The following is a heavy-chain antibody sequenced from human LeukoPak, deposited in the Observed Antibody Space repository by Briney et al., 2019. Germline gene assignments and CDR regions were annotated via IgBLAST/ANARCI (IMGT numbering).Heavy chain of an antibody. CDR2: IYYSGST. CDR1: GYSISSGCY. J-gene: IGHJ3*02. Sequence: SETLSLTCAVSGYSISSGCYWGWIRQPPGKGLEWIGYIYYSGSTNYNPSLKSRVTISVDTSKNQFSLKLSSVTAADTAVYYCARVGGGSYCLDAFDIWGQGTMVTVSS. D-gene: IGHD1-26*01. V-gene: IGHV4-38-2*01. CDR3: ARVGGGSYCLDAFDI.